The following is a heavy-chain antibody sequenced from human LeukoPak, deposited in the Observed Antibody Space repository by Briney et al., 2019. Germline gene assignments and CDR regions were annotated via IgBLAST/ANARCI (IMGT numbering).Heavy chain of an antibody. Sequence: EASVKVSCKASGYTFTGYYMHWVRQAPGQGLEWLGWINPNSGDTKYAQKFQGRVTMTRDTFISTAYMELSSLRSDDTAVYYCARGRGTTMVRGVITNYFDLRGRGSLVTVSS. CDR3: ARGRGTTMVRGVITNYFDL. J-gene: IGHJ2*01. D-gene: IGHD3-10*01. CDR2: INPNSGDT. CDR1: GYTFTGYY. V-gene: IGHV1-2*02.